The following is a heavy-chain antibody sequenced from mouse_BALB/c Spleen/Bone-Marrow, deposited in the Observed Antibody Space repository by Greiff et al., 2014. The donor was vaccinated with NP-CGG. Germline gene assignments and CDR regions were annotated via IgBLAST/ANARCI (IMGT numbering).Heavy chain of an antibody. CDR2: IWAGGST. D-gene: IGHD2-10*02. CDR3: ARYGNYEDAMDY. J-gene: IGHJ4*01. Sequence: QVQLQQSGPGLVAPSQSLSITCTVSGFSLTSFGVHWVRQPPGKGLEWLGVIWAGGSTNYNSALMSRLGISKDNSKSQVFLKMNSLQTDDTAMYYCARYGNYEDAMDYWGQGTSVTVSS. V-gene: IGHV2-9*02. CDR1: GFSLTSFG.